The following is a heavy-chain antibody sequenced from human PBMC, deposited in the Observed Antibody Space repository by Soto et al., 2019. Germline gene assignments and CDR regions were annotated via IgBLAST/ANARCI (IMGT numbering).Heavy chain of an antibody. V-gene: IGHV4-59*08. Sequence: PSETLSLTCTVSGGSISSYYWSWIRQPPGKGLEWIGYIYYSWSTNYNPSLKSRVTISVDTSKNQFSLKLSSVTAADTAVYYCARVYCSGGSCYQVKWGQGTLVTVSS. CDR3: ARVYCSGGSCYQVK. J-gene: IGHJ4*02. CDR2: IYYSWST. D-gene: IGHD2-15*01. CDR1: GGSISSYY.